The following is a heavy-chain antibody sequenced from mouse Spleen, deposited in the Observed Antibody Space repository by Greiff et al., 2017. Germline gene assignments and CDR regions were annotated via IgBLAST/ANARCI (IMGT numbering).Heavy chain of an antibody. CDR1: GFNIKDYY. J-gene: IGHJ1*01. V-gene: IGHV14-2*01. D-gene: IGHD4-1*01. Sequence: EVQLVESGAELVKPGASVKLSCTASGFNIKDYYMHWVKQRTEQGLEWIGRIDPEDGETKYAPKFQGKATITADTSSNTAYLQLSSLTSEDTAVYYCASPNWDEGSYWYFDVWGAGTTVTVSS. CDR3: ASPNWDEGSYWYFDV. CDR2: IDPEDGET.